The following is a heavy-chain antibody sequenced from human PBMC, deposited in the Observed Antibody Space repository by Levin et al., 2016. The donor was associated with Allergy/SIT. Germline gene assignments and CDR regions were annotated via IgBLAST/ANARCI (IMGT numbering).Heavy chain of an antibody. CDR2: ITTYNYKT. CDR3: ATPVGRSARLTHFDP. CDR1: RYIFTVLG. D-gene: IGHD6-6*01. Sequence: ASVKVSCKASRYIFTVLGLSWVRQAPGQGLEWMGTITTYNYKTNYAQKFQGKVVMTADRSINTAYLEVKTLTSGDTAVYYCATPVGRSARLTHFDPWGQGTLVTVSS. J-gene: IGHJ5*02. V-gene: IGHV1-18*01.